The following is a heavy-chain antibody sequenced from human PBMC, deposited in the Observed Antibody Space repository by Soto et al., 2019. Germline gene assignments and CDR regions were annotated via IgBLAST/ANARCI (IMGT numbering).Heavy chain of an antibody. CDR2: INHTGGT. CDR1: GGSVNGYY. Sequence: SETLSLTCAVYGGSVNGYYWNWIRQPPGKGLEWIGEINHTGGTHYTPSLKSRVTMSVDTSKNQFSLRLSSVTAADTAIYYCATRITVFGLLIPPFDPWGQGTQVTVSS. D-gene: IGHD3-3*01. J-gene: IGHJ5*02. CDR3: ATRITVFGLLIPPFDP. V-gene: IGHV4-34*01.